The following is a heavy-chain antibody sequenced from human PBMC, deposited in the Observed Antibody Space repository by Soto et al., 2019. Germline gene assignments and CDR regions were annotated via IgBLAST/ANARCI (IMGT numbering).Heavy chain of an antibody. CDR1: GFTFSNSA. J-gene: IGHJ4*02. CDR2: ISDSGGST. V-gene: IGHV3-23*01. Sequence: ELSLRLSFAASGFTFSNSAMSWRRHAPGKGLEWVSGISDSGGSTYYADSVKGRFTISRDNSKNTLYLQMNSLRAEDTAVYYGAKDRGGKPLRVDYWGEGTLVTVSS. CDR3: AKDRGGKPLRVDY. D-gene: IGHD3-16*01.